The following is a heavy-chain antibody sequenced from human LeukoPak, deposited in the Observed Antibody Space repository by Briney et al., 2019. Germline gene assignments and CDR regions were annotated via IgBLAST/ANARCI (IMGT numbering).Heavy chain of an antibody. CDR1: GYTFTGYY. D-gene: IGHD3-16*02. Sequence: ASVKVSCKASGYTFTGYYMHWVRQAPGQGLEWMGWINPNSGSTNYAQKFQGRVTMTRDTSISTAYMELGRLRSDDTAVYYCARGSDGLGELSPFDYWGQGTLVTVSS. V-gene: IGHV1-2*02. CDR3: ARGSDGLGELSPFDY. J-gene: IGHJ4*02. CDR2: INPNSGST.